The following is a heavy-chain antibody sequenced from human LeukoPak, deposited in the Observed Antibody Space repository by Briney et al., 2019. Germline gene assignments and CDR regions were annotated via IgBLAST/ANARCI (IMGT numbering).Heavy chain of an antibody. V-gene: IGHV1-69*04. J-gene: IGHJ4*02. Sequence: SVKVSCKASGGTFSSYAISWVRQAPGQGLEWMGRIIPILGIANYAQKFQGRVTITADKSTSTAYMELSSLRSEDTAVYYCARGGPDWAEHDYWGQGTLVTVSS. D-gene: IGHD3-9*01. CDR2: IIPILGIA. CDR1: GGTFSSYA. CDR3: ARGGPDWAEHDY.